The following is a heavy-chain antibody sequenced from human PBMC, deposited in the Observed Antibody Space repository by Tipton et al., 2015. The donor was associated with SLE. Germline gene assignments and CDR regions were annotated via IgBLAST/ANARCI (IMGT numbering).Heavy chain of an antibody. CDR2: IYYTGRT. CDR3: ARANYHFWSGLDY. Sequence: LRLSCTVSGGSISTYYLSWIRQPPGRGLEWIGYIYYTGRTNYNPSLRSRITISVDASKNQFSLKLSSVTAADTAVYYCARANYHFWSGLDYWGQGTLVTVSS. D-gene: IGHD3-3*01. J-gene: IGHJ4*02. CDR1: GGSISTYY. V-gene: IGHV4-59*01.